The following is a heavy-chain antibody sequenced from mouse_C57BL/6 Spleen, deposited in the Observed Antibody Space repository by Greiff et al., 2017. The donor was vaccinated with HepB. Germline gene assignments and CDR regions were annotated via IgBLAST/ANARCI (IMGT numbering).Heavy chain of an antibody. CDR3: AREDSITTVVARGYFDV. J-gene: IGHJ1*03. CDR2: INPNYGTT. D-gene: IGHD1-1*01. V-gene: IGHV1-39*01. CDR1: GYSFTDYN. Sequence: EVKLQQSGPELVKPGASVKISCKASGYSFTDYNMNWVKQSNGKSLEWIGVINPNYGTTSYNQKFKGKATLTVDQSSSTAYMQLNSLTSEDSAVYYCAREDSITTVVARGYFDVWGTGTTVTVSS.